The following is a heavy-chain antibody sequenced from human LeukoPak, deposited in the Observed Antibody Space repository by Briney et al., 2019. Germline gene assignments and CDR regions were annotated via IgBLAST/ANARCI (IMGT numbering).Heavy chain of an antibody. CDR3: AAGYNNYDSRRPSFDY. D-gene: IGHD3-22*01. V-gene: IGHV1-58*02. J-gene: IGHJ4*02. CDR2: IVVGSGNT. CDR1: GYTFSSYG. Sequence: SVKVSCKASGYTFSSYGIGWVRQARGQRLEWIGWIVVGSGNTNYAQKFQERITITRDMSTSTAYMELSSLRSEDTAVYYCAAGYNNYDSRRPSFDYWGQGTLVTVSS.